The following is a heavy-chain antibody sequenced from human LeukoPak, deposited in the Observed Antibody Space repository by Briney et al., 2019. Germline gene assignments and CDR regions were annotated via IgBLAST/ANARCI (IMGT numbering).Heavy chain of an antibody. V-gene: IGHV4-39*07. CDR3: ARVGQQLVRVWFDP. CDR2: IYYTGTT. CDR1: GGSISSSLYH. D-gene: IGHD6-13*01. J-gene: IGHJ5*02. Sequence: SETLSLTCTVSGGSISSSLYHWGWIRQSPGKNLEWLGSIYYTGTTHYNPSLKSRVTISVDTSKNQFSLKLSSVTAADTAVYYCARVGQQLVRVWFDPWGQGTLVTVSS.